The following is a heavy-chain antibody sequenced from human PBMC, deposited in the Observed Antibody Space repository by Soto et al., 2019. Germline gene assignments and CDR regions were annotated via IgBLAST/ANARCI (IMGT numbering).Heavy chain of an antibody. CDR3: AKDRRKVTTLGHYYGMDV. CDR1: GFTFSSYG. J-gene: IGHJ6*02. V-gene: IGHV3-30*18. D-gene: IGHD4-4*01. Sequence: GSLRLSCAASGFTFSSYGMHWVRQAPGKGPEWVAVISYDGSNKYYADSVKGRFTISRDNSKNKLYLQMKRLRAEGTAVYFCAKDRRKVTTLGHYYGMDVWGQGTTVTVSS. CDR2: ISYDGSNK.